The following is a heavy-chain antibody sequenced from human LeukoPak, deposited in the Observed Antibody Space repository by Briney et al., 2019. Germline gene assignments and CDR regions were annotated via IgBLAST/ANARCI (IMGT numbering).Heavy chain of an antibody. CDR1: GGSVSSGSYY. Sequence: SETLSLTCTVSGGSVSSGSYYWSWIRQPPGKGLEWIGYIYYSGSTNYNPSLKSRVTISVDTSKNQLSLKLSSVTAADTAEYYCARDSSGSYPAPGQFDYWGRGTLVTVSS. V-gene: IGHV4-61*01. J-gene: IGHJ4*02. CDR3: ARDSSGSYPAPGQFDY. D-gene: IGHD1-26*01. CDR2: IYYSGST.